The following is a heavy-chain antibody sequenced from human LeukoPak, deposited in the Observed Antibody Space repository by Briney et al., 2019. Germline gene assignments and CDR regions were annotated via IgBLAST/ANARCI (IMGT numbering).Heavy chain of an antibody. CDR1: EFSVGSNY. J-gene: IGHJ4*02. Sequence: GGSLRLSCAASEFSVGSNYMTWVRQAPGKGLVWVSRINGDGSSTSYADSVKGRFTISRDNAKNTLYLQMNSLRAEDSAVYYCASAYYHYYFDYWGQGTLVTVSS. CDR3: ASAYYHYYFDY. D-gene: IGHD3-16*01. CDR2: INGDGSST. V-gene: IGHV3-74*01.